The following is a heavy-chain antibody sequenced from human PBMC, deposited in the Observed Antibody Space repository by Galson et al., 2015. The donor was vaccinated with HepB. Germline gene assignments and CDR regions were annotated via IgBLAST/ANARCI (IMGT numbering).Heavy chain of an antibody. Sequence: SLRLSCAASGFTFSSYAMSWVRQAPGKGLEWVSAISGSGGSTYYADSVKGRFTISRDNSKNTLYLQMNSLRAEDTAVYYCAKSPIWFGELPGWFDPWGQGTLVTVSS. D-gene: IGHD3-10*01. CDR3: AKSPIWFGELPGWFDP. V-gene: IGHV3-23*01. J-gene: IGHJ5*02. CDR2: ISGSGGST. CDR1: GFTFSSYA.